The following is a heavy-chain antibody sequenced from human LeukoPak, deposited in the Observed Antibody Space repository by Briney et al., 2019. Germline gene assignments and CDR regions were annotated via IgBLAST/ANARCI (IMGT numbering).Heavy chain of an antibody. CDR1: GFTFSTYW. CDR3: ASSSIWNYGSRPHY. D-gene: IGHD1-7*01. J-gene: IGHJ4*02. Sequence: GGSLRLSCAASGFTFSTYWMSWVRQAPGKGLEWVANIKQDGSDKYYVDSVKGRFTISRDNAKNSLYLQMNNLRAEDTAVYYCASSSIWNYGSRPHYWGQGTLVTVSS. CDR2: IKQDGSDK. V-gene: IGHV3-7*03.